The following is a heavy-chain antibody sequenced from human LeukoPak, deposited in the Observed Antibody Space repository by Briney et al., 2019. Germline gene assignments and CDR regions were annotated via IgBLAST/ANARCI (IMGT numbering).Heavy chain of an antibody. D-gene: IGHD3-3*01. CDR2: ISSSSSTI. V-gene: IGHV3-48*01. CDR1: GFTFSSYS. CDR3: ARDSQDSMDGSGGY. Sequence: PGGSLRLSCAASGFTFSSYSMNWVRQAPGKGLEWVSYISSSSSTIYYADSVKGRFTISRDNAKNSLYLQMNSLRAEDTAVYYCARDSQDSMDGSGGYWGQGTLVTVSS. J-gene: IGHJ4*02.